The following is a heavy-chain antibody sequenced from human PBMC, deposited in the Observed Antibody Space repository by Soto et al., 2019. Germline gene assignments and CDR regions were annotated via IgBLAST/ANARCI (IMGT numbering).Heavy chain of an antibody. CDR2: IHYSGST. D-gene: IGHD3-9*01. CDR1: GDSISSRSYY. CDR3: GRSRLTGYYMEDV. V-gene: IGHV4-39*01. Sequence: QLQLQESGPGLVKPSETLSLTCTVSGDSISSRSYYWGWIRQPPGKGLEWIGSIHYSGSTYYSPSLKSRVTISVDTSKNQFSLKLNSVTAADTAVYYCGRSRLTGYYMEDVWGEGTTVTVSS. J-gene: IGHJ6*04.